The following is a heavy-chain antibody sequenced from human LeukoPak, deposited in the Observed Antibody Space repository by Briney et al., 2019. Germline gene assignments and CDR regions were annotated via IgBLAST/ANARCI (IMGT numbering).Heavy chain of an antibody. V-gene: IGHV1-2*02. CDR2: INPNSGGT. CDR3: AREDRITMVRGVTADAFDI. CDR1: GYTFTGYY. Sequence: GASVKVSCKXSGYTFTGYYMHWVRQAPGQGLEWMGWINPNSGGTNYAQKFQGRVTITTDESTSTAYMELSSLRSEDTAVYYCAREDRITMVRGVTADAFDIWGQGTMVTVSS. D-gene: IGHD3-10*01. J-gene: IGHJ3*02.